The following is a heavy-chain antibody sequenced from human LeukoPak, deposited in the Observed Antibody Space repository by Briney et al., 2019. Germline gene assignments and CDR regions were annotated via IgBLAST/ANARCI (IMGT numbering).Heavy chain of an antibody. J-gene: IGHJ4*02. CDR2: IYYSGST. CDR3: ARDGPYYYDSSGLDY. CDR1: GGSISSSSYY. Sequence: SETVSLTCTVSGGSISSSSYYWGWIRQPPGKGLEWIGSIYYSGSTYYNPSLKSRVTISVDTSKNQFSLKLSSVTAADTAVYYCARDGPYYYDSSGLDYWGQGTLVTVSS. V-gene: IGHV4-39*07. D-gene: IGHD3-22*01.